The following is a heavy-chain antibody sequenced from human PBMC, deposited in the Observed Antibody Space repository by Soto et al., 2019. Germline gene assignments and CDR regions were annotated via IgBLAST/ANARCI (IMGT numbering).Heavy chain of an antibody. CDR3: AKDKRDCSSASGCYKNNWFDS. CDR2: IKEDGSEK. D-gene: IGHD2-2*01. CDR1: GFTFSSYW. Sequence: PXGSLRLSCAASGFTFSSYWMSWVRQAPGKGLEWVANIKEDGSEKYYVDSVKGRFTISRDNAKNSLYVQMDNLRAEDTAVYYCAKDKRDCSSASGCYKNNWFDSWGQGTLVTVSS. J-gene: IGHJ5*01. V-gene: IGHV3-7*01.